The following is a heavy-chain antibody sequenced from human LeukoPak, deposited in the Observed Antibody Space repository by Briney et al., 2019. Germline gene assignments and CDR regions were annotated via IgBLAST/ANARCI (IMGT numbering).Heavy chain of an antibody. Sequence: GESLKISCEGSGYSFTSYWIGWVRQMPGKGLEWMGIIYPGDSDTRYSPSFQGQVTISADKSISTAYLQWSSLKASDTAMYYCARLGTLNYYYMDVWGKGTTVTVSS. CDR3: ARLGTLNYYYMDV. CDR2: IYPGDSDT. J-gene: IGHJ6*03. D-gene: IGHD1-26*01. V-gene: IGHV5-51*01. CDR1: GYSFTSYW.